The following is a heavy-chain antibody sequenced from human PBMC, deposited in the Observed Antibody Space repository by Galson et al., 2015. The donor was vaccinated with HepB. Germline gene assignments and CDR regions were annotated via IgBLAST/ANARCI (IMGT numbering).Heavy chain of an antibody. CDR2: ISLDGSNL. CDR3: AKSAYDSSGYPTSFDY. D-gene: IGHD3-22*01. J-gene: IGHJ4*02. CDR1: GFTFSTYA. Sequence: SLRLSCAASGFTFSTYAMHWVRQAPGKGLEWVAIISLDGSNLHYADAVKGRFTISRDNSKNTVYLQMSSLRAEDTAVYYCAKSAYDSSGYPTSFDYWGRGTLVTVSS. V-gene: IGHV3-30*18.